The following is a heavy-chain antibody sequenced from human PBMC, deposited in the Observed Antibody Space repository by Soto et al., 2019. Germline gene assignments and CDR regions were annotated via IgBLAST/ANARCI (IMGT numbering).Heavy chain of an antibody. J-gene: IGHJ6*02. CDR2: IDPSDSYT. CDR1: GYSFTSYW. D-gene: IGHD3-10*01. CDR3: ARVLSGYYYGPGSEETSYYYAMDV. V-gene: IGHV5-10-1*01. Sequence: PGESLKISCTGSGYSFTSYWITWVRQMPGKGLEWLGRIDPSDSYTNYSPSFQGHVTISADRSISTAYLQWSSLKASDTAIYYCARVLSGYYYGPGSEETSYYYAMDVWGQGTTVTVSS.